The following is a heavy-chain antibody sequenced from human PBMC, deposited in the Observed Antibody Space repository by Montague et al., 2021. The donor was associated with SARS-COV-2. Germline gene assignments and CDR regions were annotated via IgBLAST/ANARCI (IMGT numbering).Heavy chain of an antibody. J-gene: IGHJ3*02. CDR1: GFTFSNFF. CDR3: ARELVRTGVFDI. CDR2: ITSSDDYI. V-gene: IGHV3-21*01. Sequence: SLRLSCAASGFTFSNFFINWVRQAPGKGLEWVSLITSSDDYIWYADSLKGRFTTSRDNAKNSVYLQMSSLRAEDTAVYYCARELVRTGVFDIWGQGTAVTVSS. D-gene: IGHD1-26*01.